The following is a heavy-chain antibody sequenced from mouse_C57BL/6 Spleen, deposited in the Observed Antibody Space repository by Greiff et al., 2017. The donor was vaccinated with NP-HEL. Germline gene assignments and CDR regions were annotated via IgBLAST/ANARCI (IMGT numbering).Heavy chain of an antibody. CDR2: IYPGDGDT. Sequence: VQRVESGPELVKPGASVKISCKASGYAFSSSWMNWVKQRPGKGLEWIGRIYPGDGDTNYNGKFKGKATLTADKSSSTAYMQLSSLTSEDSAVYFCAREDPDGYYFAYWGQGTLVTVSA. J-gene: IGHJ3*01. CDR3: AREDPDGYYFAY. CDR1: GYAFSSSW. D-gene: IGHD2-3*01. V-gene: IGHV1-82*01.